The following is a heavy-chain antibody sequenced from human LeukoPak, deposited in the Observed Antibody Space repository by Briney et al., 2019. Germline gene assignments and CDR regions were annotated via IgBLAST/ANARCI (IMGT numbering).Heavy chain of an antibody. V-gene: IGHV3-23*01. CDR1: GFTFSSYA. J-gene: IGHJ4*02. CDR2: ISGSGGST. Sequence: PGGPLRLSCAASGFTFSSYAMSWVRQAPGKGLEWVSAISGSGGSTYYADSVKGRFTISRDNSKNTLYLQMNSLRAEDTAVYYCAKDFMRSGYYQPFDYWGQGTLVTVSS. D-gene: IGHD3-3*01. CDR3: AKDFMRSGYYQPFDY.